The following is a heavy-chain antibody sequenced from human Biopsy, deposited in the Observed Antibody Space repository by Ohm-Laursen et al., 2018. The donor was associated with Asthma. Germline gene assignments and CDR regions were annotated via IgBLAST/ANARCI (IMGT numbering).Heavy chain of an antibody. D-gene: IGHD2-21*01. V-gene: IGHV3-48*01. CDR3: ARLIPGNSDY. Sequence: GSLRLSCAASGITLSSLSMNWVRQAPGRGLEWVSYISSSSSPIYYADSVKGRFTISRDNAKNSLFLQMNSLRAEDTAVYYCARLIPGNSDYWGQGTLVTVSS. CDR1: GITLSSLS. CDR2: ISSSSSPI. J-gene: IGHJ4*02.